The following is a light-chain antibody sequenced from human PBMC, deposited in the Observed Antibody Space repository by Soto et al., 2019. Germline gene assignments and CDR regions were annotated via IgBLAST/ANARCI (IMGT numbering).Light chain of an antibody. J-gene: IGLJ2*01. V-gene: IGLV1-40*01. CDR2: GDS. CDR1: SSNIGAGYD. Sequence: QSVLTQPPSVSGAPGQRGTISCTGSSSNIGAGYDVHWYQHLPGTAPKLLIYGDSNRPSEVPARFSGSKSGTSASLAITGLQAEDEADYYCQSYDSSLSAVVFGGGTKLTVL. CDR3: QSYDSSLSAVV.